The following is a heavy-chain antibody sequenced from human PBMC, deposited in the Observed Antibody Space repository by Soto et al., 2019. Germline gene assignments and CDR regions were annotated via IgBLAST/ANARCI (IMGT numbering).Heavy chain of an antibody. CDR2: ISSSGSTI. CDR1: GFTFSDYY. V-gene: IGHV3-11*01. J-gene: IGHJ6*02. D-gene: IGHD3-16*01. CDR3: ASVLGGGGRYYYYYYGMDV. Sequence: GGSLRLSCAASGFTFSDYYMSWIRQAPGKGLEWVSYISSSGSTIYYADSVKGRFTISRDNAKNSLYLTMNSLRAEDTVVYYCASVLGGGGRYYYYYYGMDVWGQGTTVTVSS.